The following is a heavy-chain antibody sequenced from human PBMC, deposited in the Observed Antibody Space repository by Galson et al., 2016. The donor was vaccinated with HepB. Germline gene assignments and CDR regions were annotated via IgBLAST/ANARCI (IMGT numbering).Heavy chain of an antibody. Sequence: SLRLSCAASGFTVSNNDMTRSRQAPGKGLGWVSFIYSGGGTDYTDSVRGRCNISRDNSKNTLYLQMNSLIPEDTAVYYCARGGNYAGSWGQGTLVTVSS. D-gene: IGHD3-16*01. CDR2: IYSGGGT. CDR1: GFTVSNND. V-gene: IGHV3-66*01. CDR3: ARGGNYAGS. J-gene: IGHJ4*02.